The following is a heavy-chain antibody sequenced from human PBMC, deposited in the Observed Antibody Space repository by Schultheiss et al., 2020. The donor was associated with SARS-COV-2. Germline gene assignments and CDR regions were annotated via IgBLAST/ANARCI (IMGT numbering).Heavy chain of an antibody. CDR3: ARDDSSGYYYGKIDY. V-gene: IGHV3-33*08. J-gene: IGHJ4*02. D-gene: IGHD3-22*01. Sequence: GGSLRLSCAASGFTFSSYAMHWVRQAPGKGLEWVAVIWYDGSNKYYADSVKGRFTISRDNSKNTLYLQMNSLRAEDTAVYYCARDDSSGYYYGKIDYWGQGTLVTVSS. CDR2: IWYDGSNK. CDR1: GFTFSSYA.